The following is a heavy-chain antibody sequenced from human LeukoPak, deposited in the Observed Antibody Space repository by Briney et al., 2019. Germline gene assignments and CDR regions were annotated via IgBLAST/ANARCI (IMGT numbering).Heavy chain of an antibody. CDR1: GFTVSSNY. Sequence: GGSLRLSCAASGFTVSSNYMSWVRQAPGKGLEWVSVIYSGGSTYYADSVKGRFTISRDNSKNTLYLQMNSLRAEDTAVYYCCRAQPEEYCSSTGCFLIYYFDYWGQGTLVTVSS. D-gene: IGHD2-2*01. V-gene: IGHV3-53*01. CDR2: IYSGGST. J-gene: IGHJ4*02. CDR3: CRAQPEEYCSSTGCFLIYYFDY.